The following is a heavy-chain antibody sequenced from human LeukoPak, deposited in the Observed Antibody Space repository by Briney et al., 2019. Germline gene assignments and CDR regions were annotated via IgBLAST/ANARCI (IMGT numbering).Heavy chain of an antibody. CDR3: ARVPHYYDSSGYYYDYYYYMDV. J-gene: IGHJ6*03. V-gene: IGHV4-59*01. CDR2: IYYSGST. D-gene: IGHD3-22*01. CDR1: GGSISSYY. Sequence: SETLSLTCTVSGGSISSYYWSWIRQPPGKGLEWIGYIYYSGSTNYNPSLKSRVTISVDTSKNQFSLKLSSVTAADTAVYYCARVPHYYDSSGYYYDYYYYMDVWGKGTTVTVS.